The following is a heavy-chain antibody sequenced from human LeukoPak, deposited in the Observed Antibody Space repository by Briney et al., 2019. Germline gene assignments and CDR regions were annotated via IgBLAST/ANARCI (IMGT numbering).Heavy chain of an antibody. CDR2: IYYSGST. J-gene: IGHJ4*02. Sequence: PSETLSLTCTVSGGSISSSSYYWGWIRQPPGKGLEWIGSIYYSGSTYYNPSLKSRVTISVDTSKNQFSLKLSSVTAADTAVYYCAGRVVPAAMGYWGQGTLVTVSS. D-gene: IGHD2-2*01. V-gene: IGHV4-39*01. CDR1: GGSISSSSYY. CDR3: AGRVVPAAMGY.